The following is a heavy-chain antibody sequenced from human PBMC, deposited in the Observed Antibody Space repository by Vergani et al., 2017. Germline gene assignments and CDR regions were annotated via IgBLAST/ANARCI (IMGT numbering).Heavy chain of an antibody. Sequence: VQLVESGGGLVQPGGSLRLSCAASGFTFSDYYMSWIRQAPGKGLEWVSYITSSINYANYADSMKGRFTISRNNAKNSQYLKMNSLRAEDTAVYYCAGQKGDVDTASDYFDHWGQGTLVTVSS. J-gene: IGHJ4*02. CDR2: ITSSINYA. CDR3: AGQKGDVDTASDYFDH. D-gene: IGHD5-18*01. V-gene: IGHV3-11*06. CDR1: GFTFSDYY.